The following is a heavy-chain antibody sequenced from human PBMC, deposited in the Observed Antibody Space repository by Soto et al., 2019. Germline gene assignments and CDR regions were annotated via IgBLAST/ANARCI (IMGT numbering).Heavy chain of an antibody. J-gene: IGHJ4*02. D-gene: IGHD3-9*01. Sequence: PGGSLRLSCAASGFSFSDFGMTWVRQAPGKGLEWVSTIHPEGTNTHYADSVKGRFTISRDNSKGTLYLEMNSLRAEDTAIYFCAKDPSTGSADFWGQGTLVTVSS. CDR1: GFSFSDFG. V-gene: IGHV3-23*01. CDR3: AKDPSTGSADF. CDR2: IHPEGTNT.